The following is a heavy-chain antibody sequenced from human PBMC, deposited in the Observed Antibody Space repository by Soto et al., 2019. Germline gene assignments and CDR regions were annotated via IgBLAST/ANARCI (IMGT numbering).Heavy chain of an antibody. CDR3: TRNQYYYGMDV. CDR1: GFTFGDYA. CDR2: IRSNDYGGAS. J-gene: IGHJ6*02. Sequence: SLRLSCTASGFTFGDYAMSWVRQAPGKGLEWVGFIRSNDYGGASEYAASVKGRFTISRDDTNSIAYLQMNSLKTEDTAVYYCTRNQYYYGMDVWGQGTTVTVSS. V-gene: IGHV3-49*04.